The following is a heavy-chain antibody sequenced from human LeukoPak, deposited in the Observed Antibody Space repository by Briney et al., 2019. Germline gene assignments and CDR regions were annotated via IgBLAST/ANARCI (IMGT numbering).Heavy chain of an antibody. V-gene: IGHV1-46*01. CDR3: ARDVNPTRYSSSWLFDY. D-gene: IGHD6-13*01. Sequence: ASAKVSCKASGYTFTSYYMHWVRQAPGQGLEWMGIINPSGGSTSYAQKFQGRVTMTRDTSTSTVYMELSSLRSEDTAVYYCARDVNPTRYSSSWLFDYWGQGTLVTVSS. CDR1: GYTFTSYY. CDR2: INPSGGST. J-gene: IGHJ4*02.